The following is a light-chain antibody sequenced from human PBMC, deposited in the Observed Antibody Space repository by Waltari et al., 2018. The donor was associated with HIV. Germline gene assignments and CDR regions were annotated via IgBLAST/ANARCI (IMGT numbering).Light chain of an antibody. CDR2: EVI. J-gene: IGLJ1*01. CDR1: STDVGSYNL. Sequence: QSALIQPASVSGSPGQSVTVSSTVTSTDVGSYNLVSWYRQHPCEQPNLFIFEVIKRPSGISDRFAGSNCGNTASVTISGLQAEDEGDYYCSSYSSTTTLIFGTGTTVTVL. CDR3: SSYSSTTTLI. V-gene: IGLV2-23*02.